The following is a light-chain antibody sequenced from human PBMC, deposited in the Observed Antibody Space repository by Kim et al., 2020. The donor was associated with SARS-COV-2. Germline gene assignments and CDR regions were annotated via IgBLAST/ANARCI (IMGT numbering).Light chain of an antibody. CDR3: QQYGTSPLT. CDR1: QSVTNDY. V-gene: IGKV3-20*01. J-gene: IGKJ4*01. CDR2: GAS. Sequence: SPGETATLSCRASQSVTNDYLAWYQQKPGQAPRHLSYGASSRATGIPDRFSGSGSGTDFTITISGLEPEDFAVYYCQQYGTSPLTFGGGTKVDIK.